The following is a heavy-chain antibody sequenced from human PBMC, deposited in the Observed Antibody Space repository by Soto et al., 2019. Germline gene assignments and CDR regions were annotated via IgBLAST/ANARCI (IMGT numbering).Heavy chain of an antibody. D-gene: IGHD3-10*01. CDR3: AREYGSGRVDWFDP. V-gene: IGHV3-21*01. Sequence: GSLRLSCAASGFTFSSYSMNWVRQAPGKGLEWVSSISSSSSYIYYADSVKGRFTISRDNAKNSLYLQMNSLRAEDTAVYYCAREYGSGRVDWFDPWGQGTLVTVSS. J-gene: IGHJ5*02. CDR1: GFTFSSYS. CDR2: ISSSSSYI.